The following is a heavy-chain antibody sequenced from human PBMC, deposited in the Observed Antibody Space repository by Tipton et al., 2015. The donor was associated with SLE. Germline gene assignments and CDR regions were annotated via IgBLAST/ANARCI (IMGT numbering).Heavy chain of an antibody. J-gene: IGHJ4*02. CDR2: ISAYNGNA. CDR1: GHTFSNYD. CDR3: TRDLGFTDY. Sequence: QSGPEVKKPGASVKVSCKASGHTFSNYDINWVRQAPGQGFEWMGWISAYNGNAYYAQKVQGRVTMTTDTSTSTAYMELRSLRSDDTAVYYCTRDLGFTDYWGQGTLVTVSS. V-gene: IGHV1-18*01.